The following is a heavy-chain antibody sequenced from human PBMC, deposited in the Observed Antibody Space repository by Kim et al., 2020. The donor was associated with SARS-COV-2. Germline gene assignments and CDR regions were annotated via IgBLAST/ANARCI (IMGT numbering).Heavy chain of an antibody. CDR3: AKTPGRPPRGGSGYYYVFDY. CDR2: IYPGDSDT. J-gene: IGHJ4*02. D-gene: IGHD3-22*01. CDR1: GYSFTSYW. V-gene: IGHV5-51*01. Sequence: GESLKISCKGSGYSFTSYWIGWVRQMPGKGLEWMGIIYPGDSDTRYSPSFQGQVTISADKSISTAYLQWSSLKASDTAMYYCAKTPGRPPRGGSGYYYVFDYWGQGTLVTVSS.